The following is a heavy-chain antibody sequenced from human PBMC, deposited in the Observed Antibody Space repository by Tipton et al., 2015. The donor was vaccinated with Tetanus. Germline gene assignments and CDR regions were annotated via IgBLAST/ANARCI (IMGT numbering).Heavy chain of an antibody. CDR3: ARHRYGYWFGP. D-gene: IGHD5-18*01. CDR2: IYFEGST. Sequence: TLSLTCTVSGGSISDKKYYWGWIRQPPGRGLEWIASIYFEGSTYYSPSLKSRVTIAVDRSQNVFSLNLTSVTAADTAVYYCARHRYGYWFGPWGQGVLVTVSS. CDR1: GGSISDKKYY. V-gene: IGHV4-39*01. J-gene: IGHJ5*02.